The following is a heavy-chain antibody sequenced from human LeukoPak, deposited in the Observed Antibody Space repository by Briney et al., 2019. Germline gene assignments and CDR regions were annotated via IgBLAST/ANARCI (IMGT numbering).Heavy chain of an antibody. CDR1: GFTFDDYA. J-gene: IGHJ4*02. D-gene: IGHD3-10*01. Sequence: GGSLRLSCAASGFTFDDYAMHWVRQAPGKGLEWVSGISWNSGSIGYADSVKGRFTISRDNAKNSLYLQVNSLRAEDTALYYCAKDITYYYGSGSYDYWGQGTLVTVSS. CDR3: AKDITYYYGSGSYDY. V-gene: IGHV3-9*01. CDR2: ISWNSGSI.